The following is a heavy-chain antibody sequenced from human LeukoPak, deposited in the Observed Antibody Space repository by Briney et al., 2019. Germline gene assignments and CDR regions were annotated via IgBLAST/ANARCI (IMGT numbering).Heavy chain of an antibody. CDR1: GFSFSSAYY. CDR3: ARVTCSDTSCYVSWFDP. J-gene: IGHJ5*01. Sequence: SETLSLTCTVSGFSFSSAYYWGWIRQPPGKGLEWIGNVYHSGSTYFNPSLKSRVTISVDTSQNQFSLKLSSVTAADTAVYYCARVTCSDTSCYVSWFDPWGQGTLVTVSS. V-gene: IGHV4-38-2*02. CDR2: VYHSGST. D-gene: IGHD2-2*01.